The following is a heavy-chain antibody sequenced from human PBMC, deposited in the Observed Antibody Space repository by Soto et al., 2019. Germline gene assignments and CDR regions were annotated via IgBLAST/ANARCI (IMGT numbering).Heavy chain of an antibody. V-gene: IGHV3-21*01. Sequence: GGSLRLSCAASGFTFSSYSMYWVRQAPGKGLEWVSSISSSSSYIYYADSVKGRFTISRDNAKNSLYLQMNSLRAEDTAVYYCARVETGTAMVCPIDFRGQGTLVTVSS. CDR1: GFTFSSYS. CDR3: ARVETGTAMVCPIDF. D-gene: IGHD5-18*01. J-gene: IGHJ4*02. CDR2: ISSSSSYI.